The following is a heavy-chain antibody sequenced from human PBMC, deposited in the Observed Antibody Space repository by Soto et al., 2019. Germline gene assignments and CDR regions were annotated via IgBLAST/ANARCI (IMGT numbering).Heavy chain of an antibody. D-gene: IGHD6-13*01. J-gene: IGHJ4*02. CDR3: AKDSLSFYFVAAPFDY. V-gene: IGHV3-23*01. Sequence: QPGGSLRLSCAASGFTFSSFAMSWVRQAPGKGLEWVSAISGSGGSAYYADFVKGRFTISRDNSKNTLYLQMNSLRAEDTAVYYCAKDSLSFYFVAAPFDYWGQGTLVTVSS. CDR1: GFTFSSFA. CDR2: ISGSGGSA.